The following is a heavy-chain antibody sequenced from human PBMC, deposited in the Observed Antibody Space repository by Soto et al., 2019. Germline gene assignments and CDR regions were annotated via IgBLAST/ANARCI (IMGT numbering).Heavy chain of an antibody. CDR3: AKAPLSPSDYYYYGMDV. V-gene: IGHV3-30*18. Sequence: QVQLVESGGGVVQPGRSLRLSCAASGFTFSSYGMHWVRQAPGKGLEWVAVISYDGSNKYYADSVKGRFTISRDNSKNTLYLQMNSLRAEDTAVYYCAKAPLSPSDYYYYGMDVWGQGTPVTVSS. CDR2: ISYDGSNK. CDR1: GFTFSSYG. J-gene: IGHJ6*02.